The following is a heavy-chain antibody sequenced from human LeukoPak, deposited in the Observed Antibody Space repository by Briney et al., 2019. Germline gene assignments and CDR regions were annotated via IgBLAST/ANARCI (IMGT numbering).Heavy chain of an antibody. CDR2: IGISAGST. J-gene: IGHJ4*02. CDR1: GFTFSSYY. D-gene: IGHD5-12*01. CDR3: ARDWLAPYFDS. Sequence: TGGSLRLSCAASGFTFSSYYMSWVRQAPGKGLEGVSVIGISAGSTYYADSVKGRFTISRDNAKNSLYLQMNSLSAEDTAVYYCARDWLAPYFDSWGQGTPVTVSS. V-gene: IGHV3-21*01.